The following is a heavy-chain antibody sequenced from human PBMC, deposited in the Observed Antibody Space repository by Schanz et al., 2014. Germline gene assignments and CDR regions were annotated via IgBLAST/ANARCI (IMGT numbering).Heavy chain of an antibody. CDR3: AKDGIMVQGVIWERYFDS. CDR1: GFPFNEYG. V-gene: IGHV3-9*01. J-gene: IGHJ4*02. CDR2: ISWNSGSI. Sequence: EVQLEESGGGLVQPGGSLRLSCAASGFPFNEYGMLWVRQAPGKGLEWVSSISWNSGSIDYADSVKGRFTISRDNAKNSLYLQMNSLRAEDTALYYCAKDGIMVQGVIWERYFDSWGQGTLVTVSS. D-gene: IGHD3-10*01.